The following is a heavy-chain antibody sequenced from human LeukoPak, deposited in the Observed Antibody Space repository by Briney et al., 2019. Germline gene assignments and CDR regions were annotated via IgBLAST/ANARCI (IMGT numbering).Heavy chain of an antibody. CDR3: ARGSGIVVVPAAITGYYMDV. Sequence: GGSLRLSCAASGFTFSSYGMHWVRQAPGKGLKWVAVISYDGSNKYYTDSVKGRFTISRDNSKNTLYLQMNSLRSEDTAVYYCARGSGIVVVPAAITGYYMDVWGKGTTVTVSS. CDR2: ISYDGSNK. CDR1: GFTFSSYG. V-gene: IGHV3-30*03. J-gene: IGHJ6*03. D-gene: IGHD2-2*02.